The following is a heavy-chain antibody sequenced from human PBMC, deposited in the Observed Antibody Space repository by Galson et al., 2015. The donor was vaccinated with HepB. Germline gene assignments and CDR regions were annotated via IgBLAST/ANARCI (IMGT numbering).Heavy chain of an antibody. V-gene: IGHV3-23*01. CDR1: GFSFSGYA. Sequence: SLRLSCAASGFSFSGYAMTWVRQAPGKGLEWVSSISGNGGDTKYGDSVKGRFTIFRDKAKSTLYLQMNSLRAGDTAVYYCAKVFPEKTDGWYRQALYYFDSWGQGTRVTVSS. CDR2: ISGNGGDT. CDR3: AKVFPEKTDGWYRQALYYFDS. J-gene: IGHJ4*02. D-gene: IGHD6-19*01.